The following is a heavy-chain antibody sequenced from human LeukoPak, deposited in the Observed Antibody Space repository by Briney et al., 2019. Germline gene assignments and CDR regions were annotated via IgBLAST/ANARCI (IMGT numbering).Heavy chain of an antibody. V-gene: IGHV3-23*01. D-gene: IGHD1-26*01. CDR1: GFTFSSHA. Sequence: GGSLRLSCGASGFTFSSHAMTWVRQAPGKGLEWVSAISISGDTTYYADAVKGRFTISRDNSKNTVYLQMNSLRAEDTAVYYCAKETSSGNFVTIDCWGQGALVTVSS. J-gene: IGHJ4*02. CDR3: AKETSSGNFVTIDC. CDR2: ISISGDTT.